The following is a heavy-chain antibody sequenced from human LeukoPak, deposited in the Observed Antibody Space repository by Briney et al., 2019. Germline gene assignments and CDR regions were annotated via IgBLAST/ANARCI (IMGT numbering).Heavy chain of an antibody. CDR1: GFTFSSYD. J-gene: IGHJ6*02. CDR3: ASGRPDYGMDV. V-gene: IGHV3-13*04. Sequence: GGSLILSCAASGFTFSSYDMHWVRQATGKGLEWVSAIGTAGDTYYPGSVKGRFTISRENAKNSLYLQMNSLRAGDTAVYYCASGRPDYGMDVWGQGTTVTVSS. CDR2: IGTAGDT.